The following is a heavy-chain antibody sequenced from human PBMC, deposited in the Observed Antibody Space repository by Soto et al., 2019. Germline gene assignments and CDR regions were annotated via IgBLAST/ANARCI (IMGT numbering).Heavy chain of an antibody. CDR1: GGTFSSYT. V-gene: IGHV1-69*02. Sequence: GPPVKVSCKASGGTFSSYTISWVRQAPGQGLEWMGRIIPILGIANYAQKFQGRVTITADKSTSTAYMELSSLRSEDTAVYYCARSIAANTWASAFDIWGQGTMVTVSS. D-gene: IGHD6-6*01. J-gene: IGHJ3*02. CDR3: ARSIAANTWASAFDI. CDR2: IIPILGIA.